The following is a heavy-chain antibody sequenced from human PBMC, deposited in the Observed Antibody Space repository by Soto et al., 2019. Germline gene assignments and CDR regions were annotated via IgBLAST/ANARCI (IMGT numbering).Heavy chain of an antibody. J-gene: IGHJ6*02. CDR1: GYTLTELS. CDR3: AATVVTPLPYYYYGMDV. CDR2: FDPEDGET. V-gene: IGHV1-24*01. Sequence: ASVKVSCKVSGYTLTELSMHWVRQAPGKGLEWMGGFDPEDGETIYAQKFQGRVTMTEGTSTDTAYMELSSLRSEDTAVYYCAATVVTPLPYYYYGMDVWGQGTTVTVSS. D-gene: IGHD4-17*01.